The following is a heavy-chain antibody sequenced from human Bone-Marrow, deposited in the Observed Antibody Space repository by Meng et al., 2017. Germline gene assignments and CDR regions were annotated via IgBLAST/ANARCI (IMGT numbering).Heavy chain of an antibody. CDR3: ARVEVGITSGDY. Sequence: QVHLVQSGAAVKKPGASVTVSCKASGYTYTHHGIGWVRHAPGQGLEWMGWINAYNGDTNYAQTLQGRVTMTTDTSTSTAYMELRSLRSDDTAVYYCARVEVGITSGDYWGQGTLVTVSS. D-gene: IGHD1-26*01. J-gene: IGHJ4*02. CDR2: INAYNGDT. CDR1: GYTYTHHG. V-gene: IGHV1-18*01.